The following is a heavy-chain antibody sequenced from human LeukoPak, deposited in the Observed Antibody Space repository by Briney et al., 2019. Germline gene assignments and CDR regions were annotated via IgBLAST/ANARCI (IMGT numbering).Heavy chain of an antibody. CDR1: GYILTRYY. Sequence: ASVKVSCKASGYILTRYYIHWVRQAPGQGLEGLGVVYPSAGTSDPAQRFRVRITLSDDTSTSTAYMELRSLKSEDTAIYFCVREYHGGYFDFWGQGTLVTVSS. D-gene: IGHD3-16*01. CDR2: VYPSAGTS. CDR3: VREYHGGYFDF. V-gene: IGHV1-46*01. J-gene: IGHJ4*02.